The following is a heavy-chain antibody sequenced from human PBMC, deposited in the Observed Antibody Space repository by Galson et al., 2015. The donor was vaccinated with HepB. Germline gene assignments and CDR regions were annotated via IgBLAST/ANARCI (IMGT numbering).Heavy chain of an antibody. CDR2: ISSSSSYI. CDR1: GFTFSSYS. Sequence: SLRLSCAASGFTFSSYSMNWVRQAPGKGLEWVSSISSSSSYIYYADSVKGRFTISRDNAKNSLYLQMNSLRAEDTAVYYCARVWSVGATPSYYFDYWGQGTLVTVSS. D-gene: IGHD1-26*01. V-gene: IGHV3-21*01. J-gene: IGHJ4*02. CDR3: ARVWSVGATPSYYFDY.